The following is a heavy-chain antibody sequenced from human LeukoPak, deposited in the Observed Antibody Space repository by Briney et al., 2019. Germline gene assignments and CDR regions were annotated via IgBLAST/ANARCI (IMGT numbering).Heavy chain of an antibody. V-gene: IGHV4-34*01. Sequence: SETLPLTCAVYGGSFSGYYWTWIRQPPGKGLEWIGEINHSGSINYNPSLESRVTISVDTSKYQFSLRLSSVTAADTAVYFCARRVGLLPYFDWRFDSWGRGTLVTVSS. CDR3: ARRVGLLPYFDWRFDS. J-gene: IGHJ4*02. CDR2: INHSGSI. CDR1: GGSFSGYY. D-gene: IGHD3-9*01.